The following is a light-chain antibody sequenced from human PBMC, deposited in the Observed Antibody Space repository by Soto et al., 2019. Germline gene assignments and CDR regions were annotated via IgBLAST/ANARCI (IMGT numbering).Light chain of an antibody. V-gene: IGKV3-20*01. CDR1: QSVSNN. J-gene: IGKJ5*01. Sequence: EVVMTQSPSALSVSTGERATLSCRASQSVSNNLAWYQQQPGQAPRLLIYGASSRATGIPDRFSGSGSGTVFTLTINILEPEDFAVYFCQQYGTSEIIFGQGTRLEIK. CDR3: QQYGTSEII. CDR2: GAS.